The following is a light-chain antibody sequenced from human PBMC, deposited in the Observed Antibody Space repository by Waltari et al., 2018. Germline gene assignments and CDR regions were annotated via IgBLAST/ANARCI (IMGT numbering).Light chain of an antibody. CDR1: QDIKNY. Sequence: DVQMTQSPSSLSASVGDRVPITDQASQDIKNYLNWYQQKSGKAPKVVIHDVSHLATGVPSRFSGTGYGTQFTLTISSLQPEDIATYYCQQYEDESTFGGGTKVEVK. V-gene: IGKV1-33*01. J-gene: IGKJ4*01. CDR2: DVS. CDR3: QQYEDEST.